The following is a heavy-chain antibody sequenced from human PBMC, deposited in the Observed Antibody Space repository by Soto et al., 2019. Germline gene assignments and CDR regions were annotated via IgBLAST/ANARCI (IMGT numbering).Heavy chain of an antibody. CDR3: ARSATMVREVHDY. D-gene: IGHD3-10*01. CDR2: INAGNGNT. Sequence: ASVKVSCKASGYTFTSYAMHWVRQAPGQRLEWMGWINAGNGNTKYSQKFQGRVTITRDTSASTAYMELSSLRSEDTAVYYCARSATMVREVHDYWGQGTMVTVYS. V-gene: IGHV1-3*01. CDR1: GYTFTSYA. J-gene: IGHJ4*02.